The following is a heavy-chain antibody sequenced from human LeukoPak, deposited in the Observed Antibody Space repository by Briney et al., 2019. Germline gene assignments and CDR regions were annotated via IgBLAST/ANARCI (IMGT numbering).Heavy chain of an antibody. CDR3: AREGYYYGSGSYDY. D-gene: IGHD3-10*01. CDR2: IYYSGST. Sequence: SETLSLTCTVSGGSISSSSYYWGWIRQPPGKGLEWIGSIYYSGSTYYNPALKSRVTISVDTSKNQFSLKLSSVTAADTAVYYCAREGYYYGSGSYDYWDQGTLVTVSS. CDR1: GGSISSSSYY. J-gene: IGHJ4*02. V-gene: IGHV4-39*07.